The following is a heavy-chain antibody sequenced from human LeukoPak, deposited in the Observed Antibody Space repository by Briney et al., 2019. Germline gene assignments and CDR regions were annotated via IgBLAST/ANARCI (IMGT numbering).Heavy chain of an antibody. CDR1: GFTFSSYG. CDR3: ARLYYDSSGPMPT. D-gene: IGHD3-22*01. V-gene: IGHV4-38-2*01. CDR2: IYYSGST. Sequence: PGGSLRLSCAASGFTFSSYGMHWVRQAPGKGLEWIGSIYYSGSTYYNPSLKSRVTISEDTSKNQFSLKLSSVTAADTAVYYCARLYYDSSGPMPTWGQGTLVTVSS. J-gene: IGHJ5*02.